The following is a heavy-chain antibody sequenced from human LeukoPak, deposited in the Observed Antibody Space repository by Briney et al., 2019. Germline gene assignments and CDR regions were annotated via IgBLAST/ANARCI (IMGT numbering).Heavy chain of an antibody. CDR2: TYYRSQWHN. CDR1: GDSVSNNNGA. Sequence: PSQTLSLTCAISGDSVSNNNGAWNWIRQSPSRGLEWLGRTYYRSQWHNDYARSVVSRISVDPDTSKSQFSLHLSSVTPDDTAVYYCAGGYAFDVWGQGTMVTVSS. V-gene: IGHV6-1*01. J-gene: IGHJ3*01. CDR3: AGGYAFDV.